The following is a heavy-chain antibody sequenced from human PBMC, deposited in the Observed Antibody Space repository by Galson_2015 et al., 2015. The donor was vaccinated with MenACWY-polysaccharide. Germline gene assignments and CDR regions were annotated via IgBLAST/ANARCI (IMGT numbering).Heavy chain of an antibody. CDR2: INAGNGNT. D-gene: IGHD2-15*01. CDR3: ARDTPGYCSGGSCEDLDY. J-gene: IGHJ4*02. Sequence: LEWMGWINAGNGNTKYSQKLQGRLTITWDTSASTAYMDLSSLRSEDTAVYYCARDTPGYCSGGSCEDLDYWGQGTLVTVSS. V-gene: IGHV1-3*01.